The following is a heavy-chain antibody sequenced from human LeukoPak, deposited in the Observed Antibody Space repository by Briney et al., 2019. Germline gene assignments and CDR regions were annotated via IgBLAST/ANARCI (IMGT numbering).Heavy chain of an antibody. D-gene: IGHD1-1*01. J-gene: IGHJ3*01. V-gene: IGHV3-21*01. CDR2: ITGSSRYI. CDR3: ARLTTTGNAFDV. Sequence: GGSLRLSCAASGFTLIDYTLNWVRQALGKGLEWVSCITGSSRYIYYADSAKGRFTISRDNARNSLFLQMNSLRAEDTAVYYCARLTTTGNAFDVWGQGTMVTVSS. CDR1: GFTLIDYT.